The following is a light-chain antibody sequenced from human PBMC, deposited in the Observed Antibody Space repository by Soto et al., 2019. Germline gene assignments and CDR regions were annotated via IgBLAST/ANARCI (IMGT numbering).Light chain of an antibody. CDR1: LNVNSY. Sequence: VLTQSPATLSLSLGERATLSCRASLNVNSYLAWYQQKPGQAPRLLIYGASNRATGIPDRFSGSGSGTDFTLTISRLEPEDFAVYYCQQYGSSGTFGQGTKVDIK. J-gene: IGKJ1*01. CDR2: GAS. V-gene: IGKV3-20*01. CDR3: QQYGSSGT.